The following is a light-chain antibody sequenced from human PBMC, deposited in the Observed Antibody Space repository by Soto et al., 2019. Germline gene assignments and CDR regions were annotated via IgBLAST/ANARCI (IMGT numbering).Light chain of an antibody. V-gene: IGLV2-14*01. Sequence: QSALTQPASVSGSPGQSITISCTGTTSDVGGYNFVSWYQLHPGKAPKLMIFEVSNRPSGVSNRFSGSKSGNTASLTISGLQAEDEADYYCSSYTSSGTRVFGTGTKVTVL. CDR3: SSYTSSGTRV. CDR1: TSDVGGYNF. J-gene: IGLJ1*01. CDR2: EVS.